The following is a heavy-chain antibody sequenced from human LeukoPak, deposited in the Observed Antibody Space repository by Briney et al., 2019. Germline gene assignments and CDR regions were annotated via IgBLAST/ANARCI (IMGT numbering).Heavy chain of an antibody. CDR3: ARLCDFWSGCYMDV. J-gene: IGHJ6*03. CDR2: IYFSGNT. D-gene: IGHD3-3*01. CDR1: GGSISSSSYL. Sequence: PSETLSLTCTVSGGSISSSSYLWGWIRGTPGKGLEWIGNIYFSGNTYYNASLKRRVTIFVDTSKNQFSLKLSSVTAADTAVYYCARLCDFWSGCYMDVWGKGTTVTVSS. V-gene: IGHV4-39*01.